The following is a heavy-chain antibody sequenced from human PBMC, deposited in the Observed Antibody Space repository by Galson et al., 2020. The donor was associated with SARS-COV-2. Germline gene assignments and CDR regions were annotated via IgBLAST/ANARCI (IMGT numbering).Heavy chain of an antibody. J-gene: IGHJ4*02. Sequence: GGSLRLSCAASGFTFSSYAMHWVRQAPGKGLEWVAVISYDGSNKYYADSVKGRFTISRDNSKNTLYLQMNSLRAEDTAVYYCARGSSSTYYYDSSGFDYWGQGTLVTVSS. CDR1: GFTFSSYA. CDR3: ARGSSSTYYYDSSGFDY. CDR2: ISYDGSNK. V-gene: IGHV3-30*04. D-gene: IGHD3-22*01.